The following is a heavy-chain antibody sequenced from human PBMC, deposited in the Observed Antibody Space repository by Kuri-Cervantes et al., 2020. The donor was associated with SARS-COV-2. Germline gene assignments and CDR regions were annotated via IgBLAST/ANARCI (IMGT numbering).Heavy chain of an antibody. D-gene: IGHD7-27*01. CDR2: ISSSSSYI. Sequence: GESLKISCAASGFTFSSYWMNWVRQAPGKGLEWVSSISSSSSYIYYADSVKGRFTISRDNAKNSLYLQMNSLRAEDTAVYYCARDPWGWYFDLWGRGTLVTVSS. V-gene: IGHV3-21*01. J-gene: IGHJ2*01. CDR3: ARDPWGWYFDL. CDR1: GFTFSSYW.